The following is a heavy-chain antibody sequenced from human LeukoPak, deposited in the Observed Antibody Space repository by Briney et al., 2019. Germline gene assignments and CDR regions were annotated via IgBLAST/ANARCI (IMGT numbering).Heavy chain of an antibody. CDR2: IYNSETT. D-gene: IGHD6-19*01. CDR1: GGSIRSYY. J-gene: IGHJ4*03. Sequence: PSETLSLTCTVSGGSIRSYYWSWIRQPPGKGLEWIGYIYNSETTNYNPSLWSRVTISLDASKNQFSLKLTSVTAADPAVYYCARRIYGSGWDWGHGTLITVSS. CDR3: ARRIYGSGWD. V-gene: IGHV4-59*08.